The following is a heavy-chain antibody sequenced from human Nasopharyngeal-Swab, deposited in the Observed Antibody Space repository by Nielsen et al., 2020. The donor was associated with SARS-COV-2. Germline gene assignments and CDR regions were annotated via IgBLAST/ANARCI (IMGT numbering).Heavy chain of an antibody. J-gene: IGHJ3*02. CDR1: GFTFSSYS. CDR2: ISSSSSYT. CDR3: ARSFNYYDR. Sequence: GESLKISCAASGFTFSSYSMNWVRQAPEKGLEWVSYISSSSSYTNYADSVKGRFTISRDNAKNSLYLQMNSLRAEDTAVYYCARSFNYYDRWGQGTMVTVSS. D-gene: IGHD5-24*01. V-gene: IGHV3-21*05.